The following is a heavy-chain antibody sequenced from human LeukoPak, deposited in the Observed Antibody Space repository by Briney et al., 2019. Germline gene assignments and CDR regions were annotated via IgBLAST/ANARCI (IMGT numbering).Heavy chain of an antibody. D-gene: IGHD2-15*01. CDR3: ARDQVVFDY. V-gene: IGHV3-7*01. Sequence: GGCLRLSCAAYGFTFSSYWISWVRQAPGKGLGWVANIKQDGSEKYYVDSVKGRFTNCRDNAKSSLYLQMNSLRAEDTAVFYCARDQVVFDYWGQGTLVTVSS. CDR2: IKQDGSEK. CDR1: GFTFSSYW. J-gene: IGHJ4*02.